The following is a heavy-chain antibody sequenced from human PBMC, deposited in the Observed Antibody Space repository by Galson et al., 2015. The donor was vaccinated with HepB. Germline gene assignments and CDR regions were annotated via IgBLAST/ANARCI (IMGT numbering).Heavy chain of an antibody. CDR1: GFSLSNARMG. Sequence: PALVKPTQTLTLTCTVSGFSLSNARMGVSWIRQPPGKALEWLAHIFSNDEKSYSTSLKSRLTISKDTSKSQVVLTMTNMDPVDTATYYCARSRWLVNYYYYGMDVWGQGTTVTVSS. CDR2: IFSNDEK. CDR3: ARSRWLVNYYYYGMDV. D-gene: IGHD5-24*01. V-gene: IGHV2-26*01. J-gene: IGHJ6*02.